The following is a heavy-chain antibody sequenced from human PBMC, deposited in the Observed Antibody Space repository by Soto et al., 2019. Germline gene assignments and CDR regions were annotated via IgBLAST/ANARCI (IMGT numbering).Heavy chain of an antibody. CDR1: GFTFSSYG. D-gene: IGHD4-17*01. J-gene: IGHJ4*02. V-gene: IGHV3-30*18. CDR2: ISYDGSNK. CDR3: AKPLASTTVTPGY. Sequence: QVQLVESGGGVVQPGRSLRLSCAASGFTFSSYGMHWVRQAPGKGLEWVAVISYDGSNKYYADSVKGRFTISRDNSKNTLYLQMNSQRAEDTAVYYCAKPLASTTVTPGYWGQGTLVTVSS.